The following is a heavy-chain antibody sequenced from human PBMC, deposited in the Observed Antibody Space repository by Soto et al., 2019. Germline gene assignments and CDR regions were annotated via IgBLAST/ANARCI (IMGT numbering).Heavy chain of an antibody. J-gene: IGHJ3*01. CDR3: VKDPNGDYFGAFDF. V-gene: IGHV3-23*01. D-gene: IGHD4-17*01. CDR1: GLNFDSYA. Sequence: EVQFLESGGGVVRPGGSLRLSCVASGLNFDSYAFTWFRQFPGKALEWLACIPGSGVVTSYTDSVRGRFTISRDNSKNTLYLQLDSLRADDTAVYYCVKDPNGDYFGAFDFWGQGTTVTVSS. CDR2: IPGSGVVT.